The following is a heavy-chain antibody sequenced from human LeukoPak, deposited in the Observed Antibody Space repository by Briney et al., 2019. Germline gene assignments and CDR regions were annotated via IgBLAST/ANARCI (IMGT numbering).Heavy chain of an antibody. D-gene: IGHD2-2*01. Sequence: ASVKVSCXASGGTFSSYAMSWVRQAPGQGLEWMGWISAYNGNTNYAQKLQGRVTMTTDTSTSTAYMELRSLRSDDTAVYYCATVPAAITPGDYWGQGTLVTVSS. J-gene: IGHJ4*02. CDR3: ATVPAAITPGDY. CDR2: ISAYNGNT. V-gene: IGHV1-18*01. CDR1: GGTFSSYA.